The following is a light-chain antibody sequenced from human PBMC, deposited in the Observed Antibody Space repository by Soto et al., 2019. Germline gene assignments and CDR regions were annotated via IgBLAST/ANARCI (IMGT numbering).Light chain of an antibody. J-gene: IGKJ1*01. CDR2: DAY. CDR1: QSFRGL. V-gene: IGKV3-11*01. CDR3: QQYGSSGT. Sequence: VLTQSPVTLSLSPGERANLSCRASQSFRGLLAWYQQKPGQAPRLLIYDAYNRATGIPPRFSGSGSGTDFTLTISSLEPEDFAVYYCQQYGSSGTFGQGTKVDIK.